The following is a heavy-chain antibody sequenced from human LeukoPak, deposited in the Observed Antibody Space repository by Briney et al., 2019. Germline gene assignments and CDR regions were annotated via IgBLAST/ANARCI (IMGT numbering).Heavy chain of an antibody. J-gene: IGHJ5*02. Sequence: GGSLRLSCAASGFTFSSYDMNWVRQAPGKGLEWVSSISSTSNYINYADSVKGRFTISRDNAKSSLYPQMNSLRVEDTAVYYCARTVFGAYNWFDPWGQGALVTVSS. CDR3: ARTVFGAYNWFDP. CDR2: ISSTSNYI. CDR1: GFTFSSYD. V-gene: IGHV3-21*01. D-gene: IGHD3-3*01.